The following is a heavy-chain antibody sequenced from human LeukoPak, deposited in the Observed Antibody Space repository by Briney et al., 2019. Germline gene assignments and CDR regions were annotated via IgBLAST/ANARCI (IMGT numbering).Heavy chain of an antibody. D-gene: IGHD3-16*02. Sequence: PGGSLTLSCVASGFTFSGYWMHWVRQAPGKGLEWVSDINWNGDSTGYADSVKGRFTISRDNAKNSLYLQMNSLRAEDTALYYCARRESSYQNYYYYYHMDVWGKGTTVTVSS. J-gene: IGHJ6*03. CDR3: ARRESSYQNYYYYYHMDV. CDR1: GFTFSGYW. V-gene: IGHV3-20*04. CDR2: INWNGDST.